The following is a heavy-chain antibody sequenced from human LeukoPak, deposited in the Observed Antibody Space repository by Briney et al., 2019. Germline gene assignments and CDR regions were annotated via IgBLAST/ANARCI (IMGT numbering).Heavy chain of an antibody. CDR1: GFTFGSYA. D-gene: IGHD6-19*01. J-gene: IGHJ5*02. CDR3: AKGSGSGWYGWFAP. V-gene: IGHV3-23*01. Sequence: GGSLRLSCAASGFTFGSYAMNWVRQAPGKGLEWVSSIDASCGSTYYADSVKGRFTISRDNSKNTFYLQMNTLRADDTAVYYCAKGSGSGWYGWFAPWGQGTPVTVSS. CDR2: IDASCGST.